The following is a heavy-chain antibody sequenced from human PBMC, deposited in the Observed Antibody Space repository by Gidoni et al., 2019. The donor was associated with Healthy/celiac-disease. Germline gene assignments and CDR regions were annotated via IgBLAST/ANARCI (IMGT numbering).Heavy chain of an antibody. V-gene: IGHV3-48*03. CDR3: ASLVDIVATTDNIWFDP. CDR2: ISSSVSTI. J-gene: IGHJ5*02. Sequence: EVQLVESGGGLVKPGGSLRHSGADAGFTVSSYEMNWVRQAPGKGLWWVSYISSSVSTIYYADSVKVRFTISRDNAKNSLYLQINSLRAEDTAVYYCASLVDIVATTDNIWFDPWGQGTLVTVSS. CDR1: GFTVSSYE. D-gene: IGHD5-12*01.